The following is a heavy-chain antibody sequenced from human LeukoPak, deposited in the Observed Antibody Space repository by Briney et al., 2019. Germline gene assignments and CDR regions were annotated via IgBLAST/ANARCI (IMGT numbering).Heavy chain of an antibody. Sequence: PGGSLRLSCAASGFTFSSYAMSWVRQAPGKGLEWVSAISGSGGSTYYADSVKGRFTISRDNSKNTLYLQMNSLRAEDTAVYYCAKRHRWLQLEDDAFDIWGQGTMVTVSS. CDR1: GFTFSSYA. CDR3: AKRHRWLQLEDDAFDI. V-gene: IGHV3-23*01. J-gene: IGHJ3*02. D-gene: IGHD5-24*01. CDR2: ISGSGGST.